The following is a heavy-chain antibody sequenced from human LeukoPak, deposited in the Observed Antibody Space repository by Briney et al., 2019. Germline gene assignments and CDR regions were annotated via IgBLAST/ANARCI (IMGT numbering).Heavy chain of an antibody. Sequence: GASVKVSCKASGYTFTSYGISWVRRAPGQGLEWMGWISAYNGNTNYAQKLQGRVTMTTDTSTSTAYMELRSLRSDDTAVYYCAREYCTNGVCYYADYYMDVWGKGTTVTVSS. CDR1: GYTFTSYG. CDR2: ISAYNGNT. J-gene: IGHJ6*03. V-gene: IGHV1-18*01. CDR3: AREYCTNGVCYYADYYMDV. D-gene: IGHD2-8*01.